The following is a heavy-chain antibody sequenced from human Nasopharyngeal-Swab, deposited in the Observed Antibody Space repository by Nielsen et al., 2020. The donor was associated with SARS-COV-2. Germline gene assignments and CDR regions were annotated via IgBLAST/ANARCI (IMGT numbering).Heavy chain of an antibody. Sequence: ASVKVSCKASGYTFTRQDIHWVRQAPGQGQEGRGIINPGGGSTRYAQNFQGRVTMTRDTSTSTVYMEVSSLRSEDTAVYYCARDDCITDSCSSGYYNYGMDVWGQGTTVTVSS. D-gene: IGHD2-15*01. CDR2: INPGGGST. CDR1: GYTFTRQD. CDR3: ARDDCITDSCSSGYYNYGMDV. J-gene: IGHJ6*02. V-gene: IGHV1-46*01.